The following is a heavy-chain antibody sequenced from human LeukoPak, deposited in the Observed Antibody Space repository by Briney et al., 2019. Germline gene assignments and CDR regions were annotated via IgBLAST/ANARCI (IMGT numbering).Heavy chain of an antibody. J-gene: IGHJ4*02. CDR3: ARVGDKFATTDFDY. Sequence: GGSLRLSCAASGFTFSSYEMNWVRQAPGQGLEWVSYISSSGSTIYYANSVKGRFTISRDNAKNSLYLQMNSLRAEDTAVYYCARVGDKFATTDFDYWGQGTLVTVSS. CDR1: GFTFSSYE. D-gene: IGHD3-3*01. CDR2: ISSSGSTI. V-gene: IGHV3-48*03.